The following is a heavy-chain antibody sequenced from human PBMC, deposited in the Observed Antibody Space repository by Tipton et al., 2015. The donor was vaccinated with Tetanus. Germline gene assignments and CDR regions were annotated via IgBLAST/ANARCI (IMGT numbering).Heavy chain of an antibody. V-gene: IGHV3-33*01. J-gene: IGHJ4*02. CDR2: IWYDGSNK. CDR3: ARDRDYYDSSGESNYFDY. CDR1: GFTFSSYG. Sequence: SLRLSCAASGFTFSSYGMHWVRQAPGKGLEWVAVIWYDGSNKYYADSVKGRFTISRDNSKNTLYLQMNSLRAEDTAVYYCARDRDYYDSSGESNYFDYWGQGTLVTVSS. D-gene: IGHD3-22*01.